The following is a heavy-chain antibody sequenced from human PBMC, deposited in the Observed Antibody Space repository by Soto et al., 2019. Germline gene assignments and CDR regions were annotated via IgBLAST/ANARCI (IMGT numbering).Heavy chain of an antibody. CDR3: VKGSEVARQELDY. J-gene: IGHJ4*02. Sequence: QVQLVESGGGVVQPGRSLRLSCAASGFSFSNCGMHWVRQAPGKGLEWVAAISFDGSDKYYLDSVKGRFTISRDNSKNTLFLQMNSLRVEDTAVYYCVKGSEVARQELDYWGQGTLVTVSS. CDR1: GFSFSNCG. D-gene: IGHD2-15*01. V-gene: IGHV3-30*18. CDR2: ISFDGSDK.